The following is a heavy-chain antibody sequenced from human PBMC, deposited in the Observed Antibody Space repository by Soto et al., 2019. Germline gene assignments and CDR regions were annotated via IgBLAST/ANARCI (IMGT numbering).Heavy chain of an antibody. Sequence: GGSLRLSCAASGFTFSSYAMSWVRQAPGKGLEWVSAISGSGGSTYYADSGKGRFTISRDNSKNTLYLQMNSLRAEDTAVYYCAKGDYGGNSYYYGMDVWGQGTTVTVSS. D-gene: IGHD4-17*01. CDR1: GFTFSSYA. J-gene: IGHJ6*02. CDR2: ISGSGGST. V-gene: IGHV3-23*01. CDR3: AKGDYGGNSYYYGMDV.